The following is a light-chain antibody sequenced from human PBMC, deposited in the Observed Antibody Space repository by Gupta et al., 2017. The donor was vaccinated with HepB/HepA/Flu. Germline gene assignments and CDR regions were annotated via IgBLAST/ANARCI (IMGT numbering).Light chain of an antibody. CDR3: QQSYSTSWT. J-gene: IGKJ1*01. CDR2: AAS. Sequence: DIQMTQSPSSLSASVGDRVTITCRESQSISSYLNWYQQKPGKAPKLLIYAASSLKSGVPSRFSGSGSGTDFTLTISSLQPEDFATYYCQQSYSTSWTFGQGTKVEIK. CDR1: QSISSY. V-gene: IGKV1-39*01.